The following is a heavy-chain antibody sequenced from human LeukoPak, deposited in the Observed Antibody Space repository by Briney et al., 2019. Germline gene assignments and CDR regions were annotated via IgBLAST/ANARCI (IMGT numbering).Heavy chain of an antibody. CDR1: GDSISSFS. J-gene: IGHJ6*03. CDR3: ARVGRRGDYYYYYMDV. V-gene: IGHV4-59*01. Sequence: SETLSLTCTVSGDSISSFSWSWIRQPPGKGLECIGYIYYTGSTNYNPSLKSRVTFSVDTSKNQFSLKLSSVTAADTAVYYCARVGRRGDYYYYYMDVWGKGTTVTVSS. CDR2: IYYTGST. D-gene: IGHD1-14*01.